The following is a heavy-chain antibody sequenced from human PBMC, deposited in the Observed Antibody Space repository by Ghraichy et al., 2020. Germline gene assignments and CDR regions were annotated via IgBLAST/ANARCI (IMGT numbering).Heavy chain of an antibody. J-gene: IGHJ4*02. V-gene: IGHV3-30*18. CDR2: ISYDGSNK. Sequence: GGSLRLSCAASGFTFSSYGMHWVRQAPGKGLEWVAVISYDGSNKYYADSVKGRFTISRDNSKNTLYLQMNSLRAEDTAVYYCAKDGPVYCGGDCYVDYWGQGTLVTVSS. CDR3: AKDGPVYCGGDCYVDY. D-gene: IGHD2-21*01. CDR1: GFTFSSYG.